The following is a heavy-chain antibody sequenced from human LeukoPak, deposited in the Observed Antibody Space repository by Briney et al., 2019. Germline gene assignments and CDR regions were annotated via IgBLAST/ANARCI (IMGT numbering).Heavy chain of an antibody. V-gene: IGHV3-48*04. J-gene: IGHJ4*02. CDR1: GFTFSSYS. CDR3: ARASAATGHLFIDY. Sequence: GGSLRLSCAASGFTFSSYSMNWVRQAPGKGLEWVSYISSSSSSIYYADSVKGRFTISRDNAKNSLYLQMNSLRAEDTAVYYCARASAATGHLFIDYWGQGTLVTVSS. D-gene: IGHD6-13*01. CDR2: ISSSSSSI.